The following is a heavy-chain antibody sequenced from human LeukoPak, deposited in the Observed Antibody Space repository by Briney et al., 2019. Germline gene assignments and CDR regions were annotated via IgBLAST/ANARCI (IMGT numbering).Heavy chain of an antibody. CDR2: ITPIFGTA. CDR3: ARATAYYYDSSGYSFDY. Sequence: SVKVSCKASGGTFSSYAISWVRQAPGQGLEWMGGITPIFGTANYAQKFQGRVTITADESTSTAYMELSSLGSEDTAVYYCARATAYYYDSSGYSFDYWGQGTLVTVSS. V-gene: IGHV1-69*13. CDR1: GGTFSSYA. D-gene: IGHD3-22*01. J-gene: IGHJ4*02.